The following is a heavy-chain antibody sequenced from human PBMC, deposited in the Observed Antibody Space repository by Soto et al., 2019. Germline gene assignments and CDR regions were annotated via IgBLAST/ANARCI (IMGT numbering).Heavy chain of an antibody. V-gene: IGHV1-69*12. CDR2: IIPIFGTA. J-gene: IGHJ6*02. D-gene: IGHD1-7*01. Sequence: QVQLVQSGAEVKKPGSSVKVSCKASGGTFSSYAISWVRQAPGQGLEWMGGIIPIFGTANYAQKFQGRVTITADESTSTAYMGLSSLRSEDTSVYYCARVGWNYVSGRYYYYGMDVSGQRTTVTVSS. CDR3: ARVGWNYVSGRYYYYGMDV. CDR1: GGTFSSYA.